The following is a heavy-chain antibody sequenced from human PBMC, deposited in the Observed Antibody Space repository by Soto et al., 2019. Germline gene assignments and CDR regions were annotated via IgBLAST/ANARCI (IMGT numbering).Heavy chain of an antibody. CDR1: GYTFTSYD. CDR2: INTHNGNT. V-gene: IGHV1-18*01. Sequence: GASVKVSCKASGYTFTSYDINWVRQAPGQGLEWLGWINTHNGNTNYAQNLQGRVIMTADTSTSTAYMELRSLRSDDTAIYYCTREGSAPYYYYGMDAWGQGTTVTVSS. CDR3: TREGSAPYYYYGMDA. D-gene: IGHD3-10*01. J-gene: IGHJ6*02.